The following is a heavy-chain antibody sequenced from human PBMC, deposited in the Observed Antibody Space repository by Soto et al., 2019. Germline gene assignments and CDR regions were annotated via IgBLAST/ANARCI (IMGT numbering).Heavy chain of an antibody. J-gene: IGHJ6*03. CDR3: ARRAYCGGGNCWAVGV. CDR2: MYNSGST. Sequence: QVRLQESGPRLVKPSETLSLICSVSGVSITSYHWSWIRQPPGKGLEWIGYMYNSGSTDYNPSLQSRVTISKDTSRNQFSLKLTSVTAADTAVYFCARRAYCGGGNCWAVGVWGKGTTVIV. V-gene: IGHV4-59*08. CDR1: GVSITSYH. D-gene: IGHD2-21*01.